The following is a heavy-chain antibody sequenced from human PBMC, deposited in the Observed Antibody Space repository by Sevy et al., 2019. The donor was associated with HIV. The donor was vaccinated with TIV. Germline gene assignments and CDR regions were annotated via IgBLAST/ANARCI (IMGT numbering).Heavy chain of an antibody. J-gene: IGHJ4*02. Sequence: GGSLRLSCAASGFTFSDYYMSWIRQAPGKGLEWVSDISSGSTYTNYADSVKGRFTISRDNAKNSLYLQMNSLTVEETAVYYCARDRRNYAGQYFDYWGQGTLVTVSS. V-gene: IGHV3-11*06. CDR1: GFTFSDYY. CDR3: ARDRRNYAGQYFDY. CDR2: ISSGSTYT. D-gene: IGHD3-16*01.